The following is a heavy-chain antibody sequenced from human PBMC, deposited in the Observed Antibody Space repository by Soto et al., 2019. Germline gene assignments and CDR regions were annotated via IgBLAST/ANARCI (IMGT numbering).Heavy chain of an antibody. J-gene: IGHJ6*02. CDR2: ISFDGSNK. V-gene: IGHV3-30*04. CDR1: GFTFSYYP. Sequence: QMQLVESGGGAVQPGRSLRLSCAASGFTFSYYPMHWVRQAPGKGLEWVAVISFDGSNKYYADSVKGRFTISRDNAKNTFDIQMNSLRGEDTAIYYSARVPGDMVDLLYIYPLDGRVPLSDVDVWGQGTTVTVSS. D-gene: IGHD3-16*01. CDR3: ARVPGDMVDLLYIYPLDGRVPLSDVDV.